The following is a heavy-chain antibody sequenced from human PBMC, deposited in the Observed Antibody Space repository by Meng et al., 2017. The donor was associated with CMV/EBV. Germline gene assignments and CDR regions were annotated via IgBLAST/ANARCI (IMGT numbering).Heavy chain of an antibody. D-gene: IGHD6-13*01. J-gene: IGHJ6*02. Sequence: GSLRLSCTVSGGSISSSSYYWGWIRQPPGKGLEWIGSIYYSGSTYYNPSLKSRVTISVDTSKNQFSLKLSPVTAADTAVYYCAKNHGSSWFSPPFYYGKDVWGQGTTVTVSS. CDR1: GGSISSSSYY. CDR2: IYYSGST. V-gene: IGHV4-39*07. CDR3: AKNHGSSWFSPPFYYGKDV.